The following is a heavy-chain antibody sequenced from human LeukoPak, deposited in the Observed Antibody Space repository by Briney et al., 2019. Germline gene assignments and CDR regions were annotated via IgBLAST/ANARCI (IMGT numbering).Heavy chain of an antibody. Sequence: ASVKVSCKASGYTFTGYYMHWVRQAPGQGLEWMGWINPNSGGTNYAQKFQGRVTMTRDTSISTAYMELSRLRSDEKAVYYCARIDSSGYYQFDYWGQGTLVTVSS. CDR2: INPNSGGT. J-gene: IGHJ4*02. D-gene: IGHD3-22*01. CDR1: GYTFTGYY. CDR3: ARIDSSGYYQFDY. V-gene: IGHV1-2*02.